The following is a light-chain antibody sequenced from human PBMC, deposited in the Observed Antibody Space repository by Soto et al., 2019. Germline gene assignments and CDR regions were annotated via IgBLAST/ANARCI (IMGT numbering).Light chain of an antibody. J-gene: IGKJ4*01. CDR1: QSINNL. V-gene: IGKV1-5*01. CDR2: DVS. CDR3: QQYDSYPLT. Sequence: DVQMTQSPSTLSASVGDRVTITCRASQSINNLLAWYQQKPGKGPKFLIYDVSTLESGVPSRFSGSGSGTEFTLTISSLQPEDFATYYCQQYDSYPLTFGGGTRVEIK.